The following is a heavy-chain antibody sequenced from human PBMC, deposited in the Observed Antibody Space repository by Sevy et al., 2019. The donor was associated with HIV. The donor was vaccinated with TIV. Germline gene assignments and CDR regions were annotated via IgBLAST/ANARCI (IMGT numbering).Heavy chain of an antibody. Sequence: GGSLRLSCAVSGFNFGLFAMHWVRQVPGKGLEWVSGVDWDNGHVGYANSVKGRFTIARDNAKNSLYLFMSSLKIEDTALYYCVKGSGSGHYQPSSFLDTWGRGTLVTVSP. CDR3: VKGSGSGHYQPSSFLDT. D-gene: IGHD6-19*01. CDR1: GFNFGLFA. J-gene: IGHJ4*02. CDR2: VDWDNGHV. V-gene: IGHV3-9*01.